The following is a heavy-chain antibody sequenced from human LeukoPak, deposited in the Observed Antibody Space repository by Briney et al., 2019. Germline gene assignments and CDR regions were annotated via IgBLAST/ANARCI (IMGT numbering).Heavy chain of an antibody. CDR3: ARGAIEMPYRI. V-gene: IGHV4-34*01. D-gene: IGHD5-24*01. Sequence: PSETLSLTCAVYGGSFSGYYWSWIRQPPGKGLEWIGEINHSGSTNYNPSLKSRVTISVDTSKNQFSLKLTSVTAADTAVYYCARGAIEMPYRIWGQGTMVTVSS. J-gene: IGHJ3*02. CDR2: INHSGST. CDR1: GGSFSGYY.